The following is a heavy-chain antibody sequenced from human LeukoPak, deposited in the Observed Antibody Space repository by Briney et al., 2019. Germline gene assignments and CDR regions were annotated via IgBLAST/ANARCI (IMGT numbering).Heavy chain of an antibody. J-gene: IGHJ4*02. D-gene: IGHD3-3*01. CDR2: IYWDDDK. V-gene: IGHV2-5*02. CDR3: ALHSEVGVVNDY. CDR1: GFSLSTRAVG. Sequence: SGPTLVNPTQTLTLTCTFSGFSLSTRAVGVGWIRQPPGKALDGLAHIYWDDDKRYSPSLKSRLTITKDTSKNQVVLTMTNMDPVDTATYYCALHSEVGVVNDYWGQGTLVTVSS.